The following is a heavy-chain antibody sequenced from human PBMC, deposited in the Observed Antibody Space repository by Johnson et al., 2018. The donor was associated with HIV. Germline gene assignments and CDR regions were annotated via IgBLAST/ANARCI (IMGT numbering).Heavy chain of an antibody. CDR2: ISYDGSNK. J-gene: IGHJ3*02. V-gene: IGHV3-30-3*02. D-gene: IGHD7-27*01. CDR1: GFTFSSYA. Sequence: QVQLVESGGGVVKPGRSLRLSCAASGFTFSSYAMHWVRQAPGKGLEWVAVISYDGSNKYYADSVKGRFTISRDNSKNTLYLQMNSLRAEDTALYYCAKDRNWGASGAFDIWGQGTMVTVSS. CDR3: AKDRNWGASGAFDI.